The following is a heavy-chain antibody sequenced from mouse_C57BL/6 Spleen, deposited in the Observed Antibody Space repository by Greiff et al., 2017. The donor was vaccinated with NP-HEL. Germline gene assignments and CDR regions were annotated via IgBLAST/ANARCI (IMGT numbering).Heavy chain of an antibody. CDR1: GYAFTNYL. CDR2: INPGSGGT. CDR3: ARSDYDASY. Sequence: QVQLQQSGAELVRPGTSVKVSCKASGYAFTNYLIEWVKQRPGQGLEWIGVINPGSGGTNYNEKFKGKATLTADKSSSTAYMQLSSLTSEDSAVYSCARSDYDASYWGQGTSVTVSS. V-gene: IGHV1-54*01. D-gene: IGHD2-3*01. J-gene: IGHJ4*01.